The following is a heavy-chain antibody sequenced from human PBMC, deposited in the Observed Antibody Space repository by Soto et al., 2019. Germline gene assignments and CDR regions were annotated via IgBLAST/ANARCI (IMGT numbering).Heavy chain of an antibody. CDR3: ATASVVIRYYYYYYGMDV. J-gene: IGHJ6*02. V-gene: IGHV1-24*01. D-gene: IGHD3-22*01. Sequence: GASVKVSCKVSGYTLTELSMHWVRQAPGKGLEWMGGFDPEGGETIYAQKFQGRVTMTEDTSTDTAYMELSSLRSEDTAVYYCATASVVIRYYYYYYGMDVWGQGTTVTVSS. CDR1: GYTLTELS. CDR2: FDPEGGET.